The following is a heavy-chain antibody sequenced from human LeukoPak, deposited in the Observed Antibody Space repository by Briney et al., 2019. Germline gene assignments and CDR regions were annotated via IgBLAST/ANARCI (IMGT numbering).Heavy chain of an antibody. J-gene: IGHJ4*02. CDR2: ISGSGGTT. Sequence: GGSLRLSCAASRFTLNTYAMSWVRQAPGKGLEWVSAISGSGGTTSYADSVKGRFTISRNSSKNTLYLQMNSLRAEDTAVYYCARRAGAYSHPYDYWGQGTLVTVSS. V-gene: IGHV3-23*01. CDR1: RFTLNTYA. D-gene: IGHD4/OR15-4a*01. CDR3: ARRAGAYSHPYDY.